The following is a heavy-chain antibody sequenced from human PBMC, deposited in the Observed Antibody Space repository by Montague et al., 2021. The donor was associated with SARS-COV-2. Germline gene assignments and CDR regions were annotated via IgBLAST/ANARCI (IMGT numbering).Heavy chain of an antibody. Sequence: SLSLSWSASGFTFSSYGMHWVRQAPGKGLEWVAVISYDGSNKYYADSVKGRFTVSRDNSKNTLYLQMNSLRAEDTAVYYCAKDLWELLLGYYYMDVWGKGTTVTVSS. CDR2: ISYDGSNK. CDR3: AKDLWELLLGYYYMDV. V-gene: IGHV3-30*18. J-gene: IGHJ6*03. D-gene: IGHD1-26*01. CDR1: GFTFSSYG.